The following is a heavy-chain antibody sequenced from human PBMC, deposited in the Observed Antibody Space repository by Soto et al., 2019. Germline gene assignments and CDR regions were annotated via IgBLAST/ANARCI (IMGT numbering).Heavy chain of an antibody. Sequence: EASVKVSCKASGYTFTSYYMHWVRQAPGQGLEWMGIINPSGGSTSYAQKFQGRVTMTRDTSTSTVYMELSSLRSEDTAVYYCARGEIIVVVPAATLDYWGQGTLVTVSS. V-gene: IGHV1-46*01. CDR3: ARGEIIVVVPAATLDY. CDR2: INPSGGST. D-gene: IGHD2-2*01. J-gene: IGHJ4*02. CDR1: GYTFTSYY.